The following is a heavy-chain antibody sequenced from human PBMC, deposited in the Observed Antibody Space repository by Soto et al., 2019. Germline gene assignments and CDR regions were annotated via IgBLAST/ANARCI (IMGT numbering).Heavy chain of an antibody. J-gene: IGHJ6*02. CDR2: IDPSDSYT. CDR3: ARSRITIFGVVYYYGMDV. CDR1: GYSFTSYW. V-gene: IGHV5-10-1*01. D-gene: IGHD3-3*01. Sequence: PGESLKISCKGSGYSFTSYWISWVRQMPGKGLEWMGRIDPSDSYTNYSPSFQGHVTISADKSISTAYLQWSSLKASDTAMYYCARSRITIFGVVYYYGMDVWGQATTVTVSS.